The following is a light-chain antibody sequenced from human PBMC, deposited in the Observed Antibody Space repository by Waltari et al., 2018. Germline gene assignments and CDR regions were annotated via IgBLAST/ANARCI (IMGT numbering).Light chain of an antibody. J-gene: IGKJ2*01. CDR1: QDISNY. V-gene: IGKV1-33*01. CDR2: DAS. Sequence: DIQMTQSPSSLSASVGDRVTITCQESQDISNYLNWYQQKPGKAPKLLIYDASNLETGVPSRFSGSGSGTDFTFTISSLQPEDIATYYCQQYYSTPPYTFGQGTKLEIK. CDR3: QQYYSTPPYT.